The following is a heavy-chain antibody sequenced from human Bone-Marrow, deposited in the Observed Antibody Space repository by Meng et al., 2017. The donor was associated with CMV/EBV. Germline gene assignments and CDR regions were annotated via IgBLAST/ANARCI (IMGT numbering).Heavy chain of an antibody. J-gene: IGHJ5*02. Sequence: MSWISRAPGKGLEGVSAISGSGGSTYYADSVKGRFTISRDNSKNTLYLQMNSLRAEDTAVYYCAPSVGYYDILTGYRGGWFDPWGQGTLVTVSS. V-gene: IGHV3-23*01. CDR3: APSVGYYDILTGYRGGWFDP. CDR2: ISGSGGST. D-gene: IGHD3-9*01.